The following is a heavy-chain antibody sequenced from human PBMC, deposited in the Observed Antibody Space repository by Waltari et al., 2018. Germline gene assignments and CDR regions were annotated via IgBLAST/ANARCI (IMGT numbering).Heavy chain of an antibody. D-gene: IGHD3-3*01. V-gene: IGHV4-30-4*08. CDR2: IYYSGST. J-gene: IGHJ3*02. Sequence: QVQLQESGPGLVKPSQTLSLTCTVSGGSISSGDYYWSWIRQPPAKGLEWIGYIYYSGSTYYNPSLKSRVTISVDTSKNQFSLKLSSVTAADTAVYYCARSIGRTIFGVVIHGVGAFDIWGQGTMVTVSS. CDR1: GGSISSGDYY. CDR3: ARSIGRTIFGVVIHGVGAFDI.